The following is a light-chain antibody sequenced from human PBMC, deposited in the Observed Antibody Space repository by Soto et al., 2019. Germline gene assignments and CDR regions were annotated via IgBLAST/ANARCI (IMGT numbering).Light chain of an antibody. CDR1: QSVSSY. CDR2: DAS. V-gene: IGKV3-11*01. Sequence: EIVLTQSPATLSLSPGERATLSCRASQSVSSYLAWYQQKPGQAPRLLIYDASNRATGIPARFSGSGSGTDLTLTIRSLEPEDFGVYYCQQRSNWPLTFGGGTKVEIK. CDR3: QQRSNWPLT. J-gene: IGKJ4*01.